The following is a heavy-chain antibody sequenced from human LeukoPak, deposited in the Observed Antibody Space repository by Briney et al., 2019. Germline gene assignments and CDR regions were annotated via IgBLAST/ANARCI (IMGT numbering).Heavy chain of an antibody. CDR3: ARGLNLGVKTGDRWTNYYYSMDV. J-gene: IGHJ6*03. CDR2: IDPSGGST. V-gene: IGHV1-46*01. D-gene: IGHD4-23*01. Sequence: GASVKVSCKASGYTFTNYYIHWVRQAPGQGLEWMGIIDPSGGSTTFAQKFRDRVTMTRDTSTSTVYMELTSLRSEDTAMYYCARGLNLGVKTGDRWTNYYYSMDVWGTGTTVTVSS. CDR1: GYTFTNYY.